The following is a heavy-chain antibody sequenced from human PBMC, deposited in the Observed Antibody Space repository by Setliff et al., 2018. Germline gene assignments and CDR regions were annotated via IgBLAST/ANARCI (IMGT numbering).Heavy chain of an antibody. D-gene: IGHD3-22*01. CDR2: INHSGST. V-gene: IGHV4-34*01. Sequence: SETLSLTCAVYGGSFSGYYWSWIRQPPGKGLEWIGEINHSGSTNYNPSLKSRVTISVDTSKNQFSLKLSSVTAADTAVYYCARDRDSSGYPYYFDYWGQGTLVTVSS. CDR1: GGSFSGYY. CDR3: ARDRDSSGYPYYFDY. J-gene: IGHJ4*02.